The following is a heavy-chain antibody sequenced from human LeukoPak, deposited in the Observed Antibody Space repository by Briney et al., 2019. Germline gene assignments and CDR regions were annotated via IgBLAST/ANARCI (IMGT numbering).Heavy chain of an antibody. Sequence: SETLSLTCTVSGGSISSYYWSWIRQPPGKGLEWIGYIYYSGSTNYNPSLKSRVTISVDASKNQFSLKLSSVTAADTAVYYCARRYYYDSSGINWFDPWGQGTLVTVSS. D-gene: IGHD3-22*01. CDR2: IYYSGST. CDR3: ARRYYYDSSGINWFDP. J-gene: IGHJ5*02. CDR1: GGSISSYY. V-gene: IGHV4-59*08.